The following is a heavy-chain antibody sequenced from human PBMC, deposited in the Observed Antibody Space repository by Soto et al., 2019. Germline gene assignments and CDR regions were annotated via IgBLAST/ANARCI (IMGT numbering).Heavy chain of an antibody. Sequence: PGGSLRLSCAASGFTVSSYAMSWVRQAPGKGLKWVSGISGGDGNTYYADSVKGRFAISRDNSKNTLYLQMNSLGVEDTAVYYCAARPVSTLGPLDYWGQGILVTVSS. D-gene: IGHD7-27*01. V-gene: IGHV3-23*01. CDR1: GFTVSSYA. CDR3: AARPVSTLGPLDY. J-gene: IGHJ4*02. CDR2: ISGGDGNT.